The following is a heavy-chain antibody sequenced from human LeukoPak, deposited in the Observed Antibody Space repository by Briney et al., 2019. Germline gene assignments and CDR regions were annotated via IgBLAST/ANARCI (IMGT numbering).Heavy chain of an antibody. J-gene: IGHJ4*02. D-gene: IGHD3-10*01. CDR2: IYYSGST. V-gene: IGHV4-59*05. Sequence: GSLRLSCAASGFTFSSYSMNWVRQPPGKGLEWIGSIYYSGSTYYNPSLKSRVTISVDTSKNQFSLKLSSVTAADTAVYYCATPMVRGVIIYWGQGTLVTVSS. CDR3: ATPMVRGVIIY. CDR1: GFTFSSYSMN.